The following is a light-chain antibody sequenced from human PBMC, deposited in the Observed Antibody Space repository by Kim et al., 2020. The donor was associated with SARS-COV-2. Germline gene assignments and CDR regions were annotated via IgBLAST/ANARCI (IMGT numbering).Light chain of an antibody. Sequence: LGQTIRITCNGDSLRIYSATEYQQKPGQSPSPLIYDKTHRPSGIPDRFSGSSSGNTASFTITEAQAEDEADYYCGSRASNAEHQWVFGGGTQLTVL. CDR2: DKT. CDR1: SLRIYS. J-gene: IGLJ3*02. CDR3: GSRASNAEHQWV. V-gene: IGLV3-19*01.